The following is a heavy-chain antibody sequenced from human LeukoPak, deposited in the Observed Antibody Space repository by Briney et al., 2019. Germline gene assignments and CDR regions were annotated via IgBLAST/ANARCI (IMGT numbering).Heavy chain of an antibody. CDR2: ISAYNGNP. D-gene: IGHD3-3*01. CDR1: GYTFTSYG. CDR3: ATTAYYDFWSGFDP. V-gene: IGHV1-18*01. Sequence: ASVKVSCKASGYTFTSYGISWVRQAPGQGLEWMGWISAYNGNPNYAQKIQGRVTMTEDTSTDTAYMELSSLRPEDTAVYYCATTAYYDFWSGFDPWGQGTLVTVSS. J-gene: IGHJ5*02.